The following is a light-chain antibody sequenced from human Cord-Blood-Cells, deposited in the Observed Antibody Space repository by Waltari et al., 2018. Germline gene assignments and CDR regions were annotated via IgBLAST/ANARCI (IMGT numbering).Light chain of an antibody. Sequence: EIVLTQSPATLSVSPGERATLSCRASQSVSSNLAWYQQKPGQAPRHLIYGASTRATGIPARFSGSGSGTEFTLTISSLQSEDFAVYYCQQYNNWTRTFGQGTKVEIK. CDR1: QSVSSN. CDR2: GAS. CDR3: QQYNNWTRT. J-gene: IGKJ1*01. V-gene: IGKV3-15*01.